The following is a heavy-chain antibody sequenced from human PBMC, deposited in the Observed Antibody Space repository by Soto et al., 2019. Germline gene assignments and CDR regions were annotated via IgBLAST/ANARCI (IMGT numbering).Heavy chain of an antibody. V-gene: IGHV4-59*01. CDR2: VYNSGST. Sequence: SETLSLTCTVSGGSISSNYWTWIRQPPGKGLEWIGYVYNSGSTNYNPSLKSRVTISEDTSKSQFSLKVNSMTAADTAVYYCARYRREAVAGYTLDDWGQGILVTVS. D-gene: IGHD6-13*01. CDR3: ARYRREAVAGYTLDD. CDR1: GGSISSNY. J-gene: IGHJ4*02.